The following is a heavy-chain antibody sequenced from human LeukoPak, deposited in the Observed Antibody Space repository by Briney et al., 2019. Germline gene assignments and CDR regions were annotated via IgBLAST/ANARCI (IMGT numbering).Heavy chain of an antibody. CDR3: AREPSGSGGYDY. Sequence: SVNVSCKASGFTFSGYYMHWVRQAPGQGLEWMAWISPNSGGTNYVQKFQGRVTVTRDTSISTDYMEISGLTSDDTALYYCAREPSGSGGYDYWGQGTLVTVSS. J-gene: IGHJ4*02. V-gene: IGHV1-2*02. CDR1: GFTFSGYY. D-gene: IGHD3-10*01. CDR2: ISPNSGGT.